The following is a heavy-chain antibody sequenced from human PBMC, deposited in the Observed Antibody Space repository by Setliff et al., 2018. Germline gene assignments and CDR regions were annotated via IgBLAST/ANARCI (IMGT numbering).Heavy chain of an antibody. Sequence: SVKVSCKVSGYTLTELSMHWVRQAPGQGLEWMGGIIPIFGTAKYAQKFQGRVTITADQSTRTAYMELSSLRSEDTAVYYCAIPSSGNFYFDYWGQGTLVTVSS. CDR1: GYTLTELS. J-gene: IGHJ4*02. CDR3: AIPSSGNFYFDY. D-gene: IGHD1-26*01. V-gene: IGHV1-69*13. CDR2: IIPIFGTA.